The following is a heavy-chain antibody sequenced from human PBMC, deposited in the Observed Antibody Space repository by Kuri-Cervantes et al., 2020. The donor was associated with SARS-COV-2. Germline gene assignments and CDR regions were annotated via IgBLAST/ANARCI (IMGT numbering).Heavy chain of an antibody. CDR1: GGTFSSYA. D-gene: IGHD1-26*01. J-gene: IGHJ3*02. Sequence: SVKVSCKATGGTFSSYAISWVRQTPGQGLEWMGGIIPIFGTANYAQKFQGRVTITADKSTSTAYMELSSLRSEDTAVYYCAAWGFLIVEATGPDAFDIWGQGTMVTVSS. CDR2: IIPIFGTA. V-gene: IGHV1-69*06. CDR3: AAWGFLIVEATGPDAFDI.